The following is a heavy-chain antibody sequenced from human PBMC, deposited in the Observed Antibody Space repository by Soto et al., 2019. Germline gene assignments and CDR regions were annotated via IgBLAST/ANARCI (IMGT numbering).Heavy chain of an antibody. V-gene: IGHV3-23*01. J-gene: IGHJ5*02. CDR1: GFTFSSYA. D-gene: IGHD2-21*02. CDR3: AKDAVSANGEWDWFGP. Sequence: GGSLRLSCAATGFTFSSYAMTWVRQAPGKGLEWVSSIHGSAGGAYYSDSVKGRFTVSRADSQKTLFLQMASLSVDDTAIYYCAKDAVSANGEWDWFGPWAREFWSPSPQ. CDR2: IHGSAGGA.